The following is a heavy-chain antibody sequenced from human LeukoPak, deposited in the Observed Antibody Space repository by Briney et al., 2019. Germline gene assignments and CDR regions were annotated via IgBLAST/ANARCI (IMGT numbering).Heavy chain of an antibody. CDR2: IYPGDSDT. D-gene: IGHD6-13*01. V-gene: IGHV5-51*01. J-gene: IGHJ3*02. Sequence: GESLKISCKGSGYSFTSYWIGWVRQMPGKGLEWMGIIYPGDSDTRYSPSFQGQVTISADKSISTAYLQWSSLKASDTAMYYCARHGWQQPIPRDAFDIWGQGTMVTVSS. CDR3: ARHGWQQPIPRDAFDI. CDR1: GYSFTSYW.